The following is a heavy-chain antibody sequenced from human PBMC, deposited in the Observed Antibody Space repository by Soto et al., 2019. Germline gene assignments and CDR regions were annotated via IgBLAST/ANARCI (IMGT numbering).Heavy chain of an antibody. CDR2: ISYDGSNK. Sequence: PGGSLRLSCAASGFTFSSYGMHWVRQAPGKGLEWVAVISYDGSNKYYADSVKGRFTISRDNSKNTLYLQMNSLRAEDTAVYYCAKEMGYSDYYFDYWGQGTLVTVSS. D-gene: IGHD3-22*01. J-gene: IGHJ4*02. CDR3: AKEMGYSDYYFDY. CDR1: GFTFSSYG. V-gene: IGHV3-30*18.